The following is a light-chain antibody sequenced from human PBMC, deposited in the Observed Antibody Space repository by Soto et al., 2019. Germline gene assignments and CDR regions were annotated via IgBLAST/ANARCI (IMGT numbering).Light chain of an antibody. CDR1: SSDVGGYNY. V-gene: IGLV2-14*01. CDR2: EVS. Sequence: QSALTQPASVSWSPGQSITISCTVTSSDVGGYNYVSWYQQHPGKAPKLMIYEVSNRPSGVSNRFSGSKSGNTASLTISGLQAEDEADYYCSSYTSSSTLVFGTGTKVTVL. CDR3: SSYTSSSTLV. J-gene: IGLJ1*01.